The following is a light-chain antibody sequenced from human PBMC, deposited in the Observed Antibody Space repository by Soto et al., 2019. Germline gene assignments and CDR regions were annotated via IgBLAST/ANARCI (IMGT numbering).Light chain of an antibody. J-gene: IGKJ1*01. CDR3: QHYNSYSEA. V-gene: IGKV1-5*03. Sequence: DLPRTQSPSTLSGSVGDRVKITGRASQTISSWLAWYQQKPGKDPKLLIYKASTLKSGVPSRFSGSGSGTEFNLTISRLQTDDFATYDCQHYNSYSEAFGQGTKGDIK. CDR2: KAS. CDR1: QTISSW.